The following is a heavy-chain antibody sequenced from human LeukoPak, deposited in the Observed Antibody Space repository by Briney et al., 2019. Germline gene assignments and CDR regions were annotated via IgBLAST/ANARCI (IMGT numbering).Heavy chain of an antibody. CDR1: GGTFSSYA. Sequence: SVKVSCKASGGTFSSYAISWVRQAPGQGLEWMGGIIPIFGTANYAQKFQGRVTITADESTSTAYMELSSLRSEDTAVYYCAAPGITIFGVPATLDYWGQGTLVTVSS. V-gene: IGHV1-69*13. J-gene: IGHJ4*02. D-gene: IGHD3-3*01. CDR2: IIPIFGTA. CDR3: AAPGITIFGVPATLDY.